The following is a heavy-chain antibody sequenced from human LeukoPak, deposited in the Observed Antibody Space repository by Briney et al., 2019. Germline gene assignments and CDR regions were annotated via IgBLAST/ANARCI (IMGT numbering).Heavy chain of an antibody. CDR3: ARKLLETPTRT. V-gene: IGHV3-30*03. D-gene: IGHD5-24*01. CDR2: ISYDGSNK. J-gene: IGHJ4*02. Sequence: GRSLRLSCAASGCTFSSYGMHWVRQAPGKGLEWVAVISYDGSNKYYADSVKGRFTVARDNSKNTEYLQMNSLSPEDTAVYYCARKLLETPTRTRGQGTLVTVSS. CDR1: GCTFSSYG.